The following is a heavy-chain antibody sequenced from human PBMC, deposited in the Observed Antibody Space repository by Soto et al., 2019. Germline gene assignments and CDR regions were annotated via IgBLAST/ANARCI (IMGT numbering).Heavy chain of an antibody. Sequence: GWSLRLSCAASGFTFSSYGMYWVRQAPGKGLEWVAAISYDGSNNYHADSVKGRLTISRDNSKNTLYLQLNSLRTEDTAVYYCAKDIVKYTYGACDYWGQGVMVTVYS. CDR1: GFTFSSYG. V-gene: IGHV3-30*18. J-gene: IGHJ4*02. CDR3: AKDIVKYTYGACDY. CDR2: ISYDGSNN. D-gene: IGHD5-18*01.